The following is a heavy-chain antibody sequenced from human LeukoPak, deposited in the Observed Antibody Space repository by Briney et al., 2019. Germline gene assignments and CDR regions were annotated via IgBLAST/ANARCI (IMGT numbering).Heavy chain of an antibody. D-gene: IGHD6-13*01. Sequence: PGGSLGLSCAASGFTFSSYGMHWVRQAPGKGREWVAVISYDGSNKYYADSVKGRFTISRDNSKNTLYLQMNSLRAEDTAVYYCAKESRASSSWYVATGNYFDYWGQGTLVTVSS. J-gene: IGHJ4*02. V-gene: IGHV3-30*18. CDR1: GFTFSSYG. CDR3: AKESRASSSWYVATGNYFDY. CDR2: ISYDGSNK.